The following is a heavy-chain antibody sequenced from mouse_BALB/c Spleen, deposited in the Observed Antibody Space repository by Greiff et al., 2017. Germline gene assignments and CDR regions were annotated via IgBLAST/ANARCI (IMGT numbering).Heavy chain of an antibody. CDR3: ASSAYYGNYDYAMDY. Sequence: EVKLMESGGGLVKPGGSLKLSCAASGFAFSSYDMSWVRQTPEKRLEWVAYISSGGGSTYYPDTVKGRFTISRDNAKNTLYLQMSSLKSEDTAMYYCASSAYYGNYDYAMDYWGQGTSVTVSS. J-gene: IGHJ4*01. V-gene: IGHV5-12-1*01. CDR1: GFAFSSYD. D-gene: IGHD2-10*01. CDR2: ISSGGGST.